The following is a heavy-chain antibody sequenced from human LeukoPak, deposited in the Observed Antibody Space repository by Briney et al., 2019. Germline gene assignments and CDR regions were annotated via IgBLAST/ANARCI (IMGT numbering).Heavy chain of an antibody. J-gene: IGHJ4*02. V-gene: IGHV3-15*01. CDR2: IKSKTDGGTT. CDR3: VTVRGGRGLDY. CDR1: GFTFSSYA. D-gene: IGHD2-15*01. Sequence: GGSLRLSCAASGFTFSSYAIHWVRQAPGKGLEWVGRIKSKTDGGTTDYAAPVKGRFTISRDDSKNTLYLQMNSLRTEDTAMYYCVTVRGGRGLDYWGQGTLVTVSS.